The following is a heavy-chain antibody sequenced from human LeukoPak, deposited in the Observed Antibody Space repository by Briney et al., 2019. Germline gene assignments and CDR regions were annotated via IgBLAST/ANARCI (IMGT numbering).Heavy chain of an antibody. Sequence: PSETLSLTCSVSGGSVSSGSYYWTWIRQPPGKGLEWIGYIYYSVSINHNPSLNSRVTISVDTPKNQFSLKLSSVTAADTAVYYCARGIDSGSYSPYGFDIWGQGTMVTVSS. CDR3: ARGIDSGSYSPYGFDI. V-gene: IGHV4-61*01. J-gene: IGHJ3*02. CDR1: GGSVSSGSYY. D-gene: IGHD3-10*01. CDR2: IYYSVSI.